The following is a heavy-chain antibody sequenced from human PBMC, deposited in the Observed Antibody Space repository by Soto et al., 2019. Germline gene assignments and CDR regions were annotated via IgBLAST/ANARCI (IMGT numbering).Heavy chain of an antibody. J-gene: IGHJ4*02. CDR1: GGSITSVAYY. CDR3: ARYIPGDFWSGPERYFDY. V-gene: IGHV4-31*03. Sequence: SETLSLTCSVSGGSITSVAYYWTWIRQHPGKGLEWIGYSSYSGSTYYNPSLKSRVTISVDTSKNHFSLKLSSVTAADTAVYYCARYIPGDFWSGPERYFDYWGQGTLVTVST. D-gene: IGHD3-3*01. CDR2: SSYSGST.